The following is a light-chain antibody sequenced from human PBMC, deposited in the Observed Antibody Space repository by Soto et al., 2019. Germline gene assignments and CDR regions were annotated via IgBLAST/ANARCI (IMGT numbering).Light chain of an antibody. V-gene: IGLV1-40*01. J-gene: IGLJ2*01. CDR2: ANS. CDR3: QSYDSSLSVV. Sequence: QSVLTQPPSVSGAPGQRVTISCTGSRSNIGAGYDLNCYQKLPGTAPKVLIYANSNRPSGVPDRFSGSKSGTSASLAITGLQAEDEADYYCQSYDSSLSVVFGGGTKLTVL. CDR1: RSNIGAGYD.